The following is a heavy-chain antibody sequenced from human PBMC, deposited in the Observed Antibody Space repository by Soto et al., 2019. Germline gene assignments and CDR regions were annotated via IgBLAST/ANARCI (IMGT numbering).Heavy chain of an antibody. Sequence: EVQLVESGGGLVQPGGSLRLSCAASGFTFSSYWMSWVRQAPGKGLEWVANIKQDGSEKYYVDSVKGRFTISRDNAKNSLYLQMNSLRAEHTAVYYCARDRTRDAFDIWGQGTMVTVSS. J-gene: IGHJ3*02. CDR1: GFTFSSYW. V-gene: IGHV3-7*01. CDR2: IKQDGSEK. CDR3: ARDRTRDAFDI.